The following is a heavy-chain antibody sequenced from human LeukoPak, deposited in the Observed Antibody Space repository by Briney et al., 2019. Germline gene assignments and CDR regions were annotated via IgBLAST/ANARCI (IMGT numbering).Heavy chain of an antibody. J-gene: IGHJ6*02. V-gene: IGHV3-53*01. D-gene: IGHD5-18*01. Sequence: PGGSLRLSCAVSGFTVSSNYMSWVRQAPGKGLEWVSVIYSGGSTYYADSVKGRFTISRDNSKNTLYLQMNSLRAEDTAVYCCACSEAAGYSYGFYYYYYGMDVWGQGTTVTVSS. CDR2: IYSGGST. CDR1: GFTVSSNY. CDR3: ACSEAAGYSYGFYYYYYGMDV.